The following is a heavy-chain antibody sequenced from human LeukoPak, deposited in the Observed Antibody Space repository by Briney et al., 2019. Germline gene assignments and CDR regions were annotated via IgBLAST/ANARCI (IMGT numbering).Heavy chain of an antibody. V-gene: IGHV4-61*01. CDR2: IYYTGST. CDR3: ARSQNYYGSGDY. Sequence: SETLSLTRTVSGGSVSNGNYYWSWLRQPPGKALEWIGYIYYTGSTNYNPSLEGRVTISVDTSKNQFSVKLSSVTAADTAVYYCARSQNYYGSGDYWSQGTLVTVSS. D-gene: IGHD3-10*01. J-gene: IGHJ4*02. CDR1: GGSVSNGNYY.